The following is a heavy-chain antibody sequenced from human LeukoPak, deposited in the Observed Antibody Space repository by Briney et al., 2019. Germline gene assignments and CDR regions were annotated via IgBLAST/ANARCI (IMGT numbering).Heavy chain of an antibody. Sequence: GSSVKVSCKASGGTFSSYAISWVRQAPGQGLEWMGGIIPIFGTANYAQKFQGRVTITTDESTSTAYMELSSLRSEDTAMYYCARGRRAAAGHWGNDAFDIWGQGTMVTVSS. V-gene: IGHV1-69*05. J-gene: IGHJ3*02. CDR2: IIPIFGTA. D-gene: IGHD6-13*01. CDR1: GGTFSSYA. CDR3: ARGRRAAAGHWGNDAFDI.